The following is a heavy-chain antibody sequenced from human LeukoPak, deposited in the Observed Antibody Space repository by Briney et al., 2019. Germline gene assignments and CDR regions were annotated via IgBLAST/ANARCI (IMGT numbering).Heavy chain of an antibody. CDR2: IYHSGST. V-gene: IGHV4-38-2*02. Sequence: SETLSLTCTVSGYSISSGYYWGWIRQPPGKGLEWIGSIYHSGSTYYNPSLKSRVTISVDTSKNQFSLKLSSVTAADTAVYYCARSSSYRAFDIWGQGIMVTVSS. CDR1: GYSISSGYY. CDR3: ARSSSYRAFDI. D-gene: IGHD6-6*01. J-gene: IGHJ3*02.